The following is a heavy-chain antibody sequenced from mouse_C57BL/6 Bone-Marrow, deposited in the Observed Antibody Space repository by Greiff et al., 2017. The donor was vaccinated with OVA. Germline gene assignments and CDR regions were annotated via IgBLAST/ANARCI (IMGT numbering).Heavy chain of an antibody. CDR2: ISSGGSYT. D-gene: IGHD2-3*01. V-gene: IGHV5-6*01. CDR3: ARHNDGYYGGAMDY. CDR1: GFTFSSYG. J-gene: IGHJ4*01. Sequence: EVQRVESGGDLVKPGGSLKLSCAASGFTFSSYGMSWVRQTPDKRLEWVATISSGGSYTYYPDSVKGRFTISRDNAKNTLYLQMSSLKSEDTAMYYCARHNDGYYGGAMDYWGQGTSVTVSS.